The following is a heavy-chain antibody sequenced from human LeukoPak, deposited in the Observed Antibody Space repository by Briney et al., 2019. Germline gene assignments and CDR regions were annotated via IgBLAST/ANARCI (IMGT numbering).Heavy chain of an antibody. J-gene: IGHJ4*02. CDR1: GFTFRSYG. CDR3: AKEFSSGLYYFDY. CDR2: IWYDGTNK. V-gene: IGHV3-33*06. Sequence: PGGSLRLSCAASGFTFRSYGMHWVRQAPGKGLEWVAVIWYDGTNKYYADSVKGRFTVSRDNSKNTLYLQMNSLRTEDTAVYYCAKEFSSGLYYFDYWGQGTLVTVSS. D-gene: IGHD6-25*01.